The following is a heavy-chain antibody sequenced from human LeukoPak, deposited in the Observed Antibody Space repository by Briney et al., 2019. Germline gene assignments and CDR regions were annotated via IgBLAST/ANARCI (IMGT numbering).Heavy chain of an antibody. Sequence: SETLSLTCTVSGGSISSGSYYWSWIRQPAGKGLEWIGRIYTSGSTNYNPSLKSRVTISVDTSKNQFALKLSSVTAADTAAYYCARDGLNWFAPWGQGTLVTVSS. J-gene: IGHJ5*02. CDR2: IYTSGST. CDR3: ARDGLNWFAP. CDR1: GGSISSGSYY. V-gene: IGHV4-61*02.